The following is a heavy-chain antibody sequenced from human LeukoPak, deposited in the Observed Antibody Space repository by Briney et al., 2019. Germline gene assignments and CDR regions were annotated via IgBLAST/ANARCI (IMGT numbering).Heavy chain of an antibody. J-gene: IGHJ4*02. CDR1: GGTFSSYA. CDR3: ARVGDYYDSSGSSFDY. Sequence: SVKVSCKASGGTFSSYAISWVRQAPGQGLEWMGRIIPILGIANYAQKFQGRVTITADKSTSTAYMELSSLRSEDTAVYYCARVGDYYDSSGSSFDYWGQGTLVTVSS. V-gene: IGHV1-69*04. CDR2: IIPILGIA. D-gene: IGHD3-22*01.